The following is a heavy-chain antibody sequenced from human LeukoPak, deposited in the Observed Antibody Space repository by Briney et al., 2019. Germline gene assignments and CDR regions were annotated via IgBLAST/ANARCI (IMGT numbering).Heavy chain of an antibody. CDR1: GGSISRSPYY. J-gene: IGHJ5*02. Sequence: NPSETLSLTCTVSGGSISRSPYYWGWIRQPPGKGLEWIGSIYYSGSTYYNPSLKSRVTISVDTSKNQFSLKLSSVTAADTAVYYCARDWGLIRIDPWGQGTLVTVSS. V-gene: IGHV4-39*07. CDR3: ARDWGLIRIDP. CDR2: IYYSGST. D-gene: IGHD3-16*01.